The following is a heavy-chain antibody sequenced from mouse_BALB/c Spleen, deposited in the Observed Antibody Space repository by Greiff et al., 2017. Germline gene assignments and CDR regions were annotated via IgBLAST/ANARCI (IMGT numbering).Heavy chain of an antibody. CDR3: ARNYDYGGGNYYAMDY. V-gene: IGHV1-9*01. Sequence: QVQLQQSGAELMKPGASVKISCKATGYTFSSYWIEWVKQRPGHGLEWIGEILPGSGSTNYNEKFKGKATFTADTSSNTAYMQLSSLTSEDSAVYYCARNYDYGGGNYYAMDYWGQGTSVTVSS. J-gene: IGHJ4*01. CDR2: ILPGSGST. D-gene: IGHD2-4*01. CDR1: GYTFSSYW.